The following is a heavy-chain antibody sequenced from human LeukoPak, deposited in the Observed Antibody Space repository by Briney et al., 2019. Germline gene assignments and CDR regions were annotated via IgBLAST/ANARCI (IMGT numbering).Heavy chain of an antibody. CDR3: ANAGGDSRPHDY. J-gene: IGHJ4*02. CDR2: ISGSGGST. CDR1: GFTLFSSA. D-gene: IGHD2-21*02. V-gene: IGHV3-23*01. Sequence: GGSLRLSCAPSGFTLFSSAMRAVRHAPGKGPEWVSAISGSGGSTSYADAVKGRFTISRDNSKNTLSLQMNSLRAEDTAVYYCANAGGDSRPHDYWGQGTLVTVSS.